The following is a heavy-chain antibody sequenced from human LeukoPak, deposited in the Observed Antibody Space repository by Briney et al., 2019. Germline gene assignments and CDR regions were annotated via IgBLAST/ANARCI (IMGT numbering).Heavy chain of an antibody. Sequence: PGGSLRLSCAASGFTFSDYYMSWIRQAPGKGLEWVSYISSSSSYTNYADSVKGRFTISRDNAKNSLYLQMNNLRAEDTAVYYCARDRSNYYYYYGMDVWGKGTTVTVSS. J-gene: IGHJ6*04. V-gene: IGHV3-11*06. CDR2: ISSSSSYT. CDR3: ARDRSNYYYYYGMDV. CDR1: GFTFSDYY.